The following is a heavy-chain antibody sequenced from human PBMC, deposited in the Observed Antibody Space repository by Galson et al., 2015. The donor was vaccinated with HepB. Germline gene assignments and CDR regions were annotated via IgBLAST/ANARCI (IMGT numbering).Heavy chain of an antibody. CDR3: ASRDGYNYGAFDI. CDR1: GGPISSSNW. V-gene: IGHV4-4*02. D-gene: IGHD5-24*01. Sequence: ETLSLTCAVSGGPISSSNWWSWVRQPPGKGLEWIGEIYHSGSTNYNPSLKSRVTISVDKSKNQFSLKLSSVTAADTAVYYCASRDGYNYGAFDIWGQGTMVTVSS. CDR2: IYHSGST. J-gene: IGHJ3*02.